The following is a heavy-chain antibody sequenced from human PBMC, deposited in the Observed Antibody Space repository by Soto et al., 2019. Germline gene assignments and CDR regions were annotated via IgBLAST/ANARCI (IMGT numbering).Heavy chain of an antibody. J-gene: IGHJ4*02. D-gene: IGHD4-17*01. CDR2: IYYSGST. Sequence: SETLSLTCTVSGGSISSSSYYWGWIRQPPGKGLEWIGSIYYSGSTYYNPSLKSRVTISVDTSKNQFSLKLSSVTAADTAVYYCARIRDYGDYSYFDYWGQGTLVTVS. V-gene: IGHV4-39*01. CDR1: GGSISSSSYY. CDR3: ARIRDYGDYSYFDY.